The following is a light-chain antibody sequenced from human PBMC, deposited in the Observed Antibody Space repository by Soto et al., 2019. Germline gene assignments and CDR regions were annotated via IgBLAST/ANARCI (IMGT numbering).Light chain of an antibody. Sequence: EIVLTQSPGTLSLSPGERATLSCRASQSVSSSYLAWYQQKPGQAPRLLIYGTSNRATGIPDRFSGSGSGTDFTLTISKLEPEDFAVYYCQQYDRSPLTFGQGTKVEIK. CDR1: QSVSSSY. CDR2: GTS. J-gene: IGKJ1*01. V-gene: IGKV3-20*01. CDR3: QQYDRSPLT.